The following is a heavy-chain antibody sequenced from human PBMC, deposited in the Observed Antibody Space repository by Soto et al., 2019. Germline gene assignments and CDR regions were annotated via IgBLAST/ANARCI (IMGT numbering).Heavy chain of an antibody. J-gene: IGHJ4*02. CDR2: IYPSDSDT. Sequence: ESLKISCKGSGYTFSTYWIAWVRQMPGKGLEWMGLIYPSDSDTKYSPAFQGQVTISADKSINTVYLQWTSLEASDSGMYYCARKFAPEFFDSWGQGTLVTVSS. CDR3: ARKFAPEFFDS. V-gene: IGHV5-51*01. CDR1: GYTFSTYW. D-gene: IGHD3-10*01.